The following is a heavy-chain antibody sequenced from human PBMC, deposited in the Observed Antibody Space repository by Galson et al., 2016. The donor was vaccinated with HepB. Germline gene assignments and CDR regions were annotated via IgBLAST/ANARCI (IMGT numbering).Heavy chain of an antibody. D-gene: IGHD6-13*01. CDR3: ARGGAAASTDYDYGMDV. Sequence: QSGAEVKKPGESLRLSCKGSGYSFTSYWISWVRQMPGKGLEWMGRIDPSDSYTNYSPSFPGHVTISADTSISTTYPQWSTLNASDTTVYYCARGGAAASTDYDYGMDVWGQGTTVTVSS. J-gene: IGHJ6*02. V-gene: IGHV5-10-1*01. CDR2: IDPSDSYT. CDR1: GYSFTSYW.